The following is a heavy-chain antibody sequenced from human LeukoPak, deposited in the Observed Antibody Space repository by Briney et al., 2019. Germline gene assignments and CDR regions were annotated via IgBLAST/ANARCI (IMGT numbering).Heavy chain of an antibody. CDR1: GFTFSSYW. V-gene: IGHV3-7*01. Sequence: GGSLRLSCAASGFTFSSYWMSWVRQAPGKGLEWVVNIKQDGSEKYYVDSGEGRFTISRDNGKNSLDLQMNSLRADDTAVYYCARDTLGEGEDANYAVYYFDYWGQGTVVTVSS. CDR2: IKQDGSEK. J-gene: IGHJ4*02. CDR3: ARDTLGEGEDANYAVYYFDY. D-gene: IGHD4/OR15-4a*01.